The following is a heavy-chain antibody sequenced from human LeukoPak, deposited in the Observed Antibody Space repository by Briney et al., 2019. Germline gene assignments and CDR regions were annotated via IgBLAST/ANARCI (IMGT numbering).Heavy chain of an antibody. D-gene: IGHD3-9*01. CDR3: ARLDYDILTGSGPFDY. CDR2: IYPGDSDT. V-gene: IGHV5-51*01. Sequence: GESLKISCKGSGYSFTSYWIGWVRQMPGKGLEWMGIIYPGDSDTRYSPSFQGQVTISADKSISTAYLQWSSLKASDTAMYYCARLDYDILTGSGPFDYWGQGTLGTVSS. CDR1: GYSFTSYW. J-gene: IGHJ4*02.